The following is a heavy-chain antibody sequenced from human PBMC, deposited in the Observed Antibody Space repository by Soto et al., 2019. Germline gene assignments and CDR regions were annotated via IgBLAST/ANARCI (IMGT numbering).Heavy chain of an antibody. CDR1: GFTFSSCW. V-gene: IGHV3-7*03. J-gene: IGHJ4*02. CDR2: IKGDGGEK. CDR3: AKDQDTAMVTVPFDY. D-gene: IGHD5-18*01. Sequence: GGSLRLSCAASGFTFSSCWMSWVRQAPGKGLEWVATIKGDGGEKYYIDSVKGRFTISRDNSKNTLYLQMNSLRAEDTAVYYCAKDQDTAMVTVPFDYWGQGTLVTVSS.